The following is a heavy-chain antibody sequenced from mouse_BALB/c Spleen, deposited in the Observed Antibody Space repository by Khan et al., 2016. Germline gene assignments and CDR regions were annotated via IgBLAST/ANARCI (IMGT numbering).Heavy chain of an antibody. Sequence: VQLQESGPGLVQPSQSLSITCTVSGFSLTSYGVHWVRQSPGKGLEWLGVIWRGGITDYNAAFMSRLSITKDNSKSQVFVKMNSLHADDTAIYYGAKANWDGIYYYAMDYWGQGTSVTVSS. D-gene: IGHD4-1*01. J-gene: IGHJ4*01. CDR3: AKANWDGIYYYAMDY. CDR1: GFSLTSYG. V-gene: IGHV2-5*01. CDR2: IWRGGIT.